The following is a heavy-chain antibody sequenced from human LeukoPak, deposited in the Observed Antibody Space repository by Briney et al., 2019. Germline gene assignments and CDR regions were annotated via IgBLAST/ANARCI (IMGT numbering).Heavy chain of an antibody. Sequence: PGGSLRLSCAASGFTFGDYSMHWVRQAPGKGLEWVSLIRWDGGSTYYADSVKGRFTISRDNTKNSLYLQMNSLRAEDTAVYYCAKEHRGSHRVLYYGMDVWGQGPPVPVS. D-gene: IGHD3-16*01. V-gene: IGHV3-43*01. J-gene: IGHJ6*02. CDR1: GFTFGDYS. CDR3: AKEHRGSHRVLYYGMDV. CDR2: IRWDGGST.